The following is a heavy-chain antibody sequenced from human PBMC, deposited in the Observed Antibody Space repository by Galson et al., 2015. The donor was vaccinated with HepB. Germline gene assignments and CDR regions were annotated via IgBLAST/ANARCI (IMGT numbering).Heavy chain of an antibody. Sequence: SLRLSCAASGFTFSYFPMHWVRQAPGKGLDWVAVISYTGTYTNYADSGKGRFTTSRDNSKNALFLQMNSLRVEDTALYYCVRPRGAGAGDYQNWYFDLWGRGTLVTVSS. CDR3: VRPRGAGAGDYQNWYFDL. J-gene: IGHJ2*01. CDR2: ISYTGTYT. V-gene: IGHV3-30-3*01. D-gene: IGHD4-17*01. CDR1: GFTFSYFP.